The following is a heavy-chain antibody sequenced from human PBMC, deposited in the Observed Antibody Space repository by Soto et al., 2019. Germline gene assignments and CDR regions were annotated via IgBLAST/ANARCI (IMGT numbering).Heavy chain of an antibody. CDR1: GFTFSSHT. J-gene: IGHJ6*02. CDR2: ITSTSSTK. CDR3: ARRITMVRGPYYYYAMDV. Sequence: GGSLRLSCAASGFTFSSHTMNWVRQAPGKGLEWISYITSTSSTKNYADSVKGRFTISRDNANNSLYLQMNSLRDEDTAVYYCARRITMVRGPYYYYAMDVWGQGTTVTVS. V-gene: IGHV3-48*02. D-gene: IGHD3-10*01.